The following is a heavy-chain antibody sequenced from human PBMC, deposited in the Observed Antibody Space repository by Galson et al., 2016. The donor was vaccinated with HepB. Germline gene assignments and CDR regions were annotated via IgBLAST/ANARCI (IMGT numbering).Heavy chain of an antibody. V-gene: IGHV3-33*01. J-gene: IGHJ5*02. D-gene: IGHD5-12*01. CDR2: IYYGRS. CDR3: SRSSGSSWFDP. CDR1: GFSFSNFG. Sequence: SLRLSCAASGFSFSNFGIHWVRQAPGKGLEWVALIYYGRSNYADSVKCRFTVSRDESRKTSFLQMNSLRDEDTAVYYCSRSSGSSWFDPWGQGTLVSVSS.